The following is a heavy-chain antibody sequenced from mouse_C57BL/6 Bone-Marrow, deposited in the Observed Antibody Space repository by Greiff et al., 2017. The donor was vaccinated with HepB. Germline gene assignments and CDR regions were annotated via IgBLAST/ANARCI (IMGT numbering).Heavy chain of an antibody. CDR1: GYTFTSYW. CDR3: ARDGYSPFAY. D-gene: IGHD2-3*01. Sequence: QVQLQQPGAELVKPGASVKLSCKASGYTFTSYWMQWVKQRPGQGLEWIGEIDPSDSYTNYNQKFKGKATLTVDTSSSTAYMQLRSLTSEDSAVYYCARDGYSPFAYWGQGTLVTVSA. J-gene: IGHJ3*01. CDR2: IDPSDSYT. V-gene: IGHV1-50*01.